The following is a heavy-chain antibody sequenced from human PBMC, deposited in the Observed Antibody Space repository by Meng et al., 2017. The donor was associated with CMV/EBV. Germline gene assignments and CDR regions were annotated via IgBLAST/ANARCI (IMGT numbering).Heavy chain of an antibody. D-gene: IGHD4-23*01. CDR3: ARGLEPTTVENWFDP. V-gene: IGHV1-8*01. CDR2: MNPNSGNT. Sequence: ASVKVSCKASGYTFTSYDINWVRQATGQGLEWMGWMNPNSGNTGYAQKFQGRVTMTRNTSISTAYMELSSLRSEDTAVYYCARGLEPTTVENWFDPWGQGTLVTVSS. CDR1: GYTFTSYD. J-gene: IGHJ5*02.